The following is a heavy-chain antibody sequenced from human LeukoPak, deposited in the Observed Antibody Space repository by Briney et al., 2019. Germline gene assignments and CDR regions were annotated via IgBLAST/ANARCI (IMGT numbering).Heavy chain of an antibody. CDR2: INWNGGST. CDR1: GFTFSSYA. CDR3: ARASHGWYQLPSPFDY. Sequence: GGSLRLSCAASGFTFSSYAMSWVRQAPGKGLEWVSGINWNGGSTGYADSVKGRFTISRDNAKNTLYLQMNSLRAEDTAVYYCARASHGWYQLPSPFDYWGPGTLVTVSS. D-gene: IGHD2-2*01. V-gene: IGHV3-20*04. J-gene: IGHJ4*02.